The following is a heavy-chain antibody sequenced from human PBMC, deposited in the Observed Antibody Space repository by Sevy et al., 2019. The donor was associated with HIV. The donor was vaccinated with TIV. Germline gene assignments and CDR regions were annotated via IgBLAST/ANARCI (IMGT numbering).Heavy chain of an antibody. D-gene: IGHD3-10*01. V-gene: IGHV3-23*01. CDR3: VKVRGSGRYDFDY. J-gene: IGHJ4*02. Sequence: GGSLILSCTPSGFSFNSYALTWVRQAPGRGLEWVSSITGTGGDAYYADSVRGRFTISRDNFKNILYLQMDSLRVEDTAVYYCVKVRGSGRYDFDYWDQGTLVTVSS. CDR2: ITGTGGDA. CDR1: GFSFNSYA.